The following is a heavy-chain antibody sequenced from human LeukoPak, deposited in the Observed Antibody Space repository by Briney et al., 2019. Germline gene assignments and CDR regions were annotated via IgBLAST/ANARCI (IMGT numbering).Heavy chain of an antibody. J-gene: IGHJ4*02. CDR3: ARVPILEGYCSSTSCYYFDY. V-gene: IGHV1-69*02. CDR2: IIPILGIA. CDR1: GGTFSSYT. D-gene: IGHD2-2*01. Sequence: SVKVSCKASGGTFSSYTISWVRQAPGQGLEWMGRIIPILGIANYAQKFQGRVTITADESTSTAYMELSSLRSEDTAVYYCARVPILEGYCSSTSCYYFDYWGQGTLVTVSS.